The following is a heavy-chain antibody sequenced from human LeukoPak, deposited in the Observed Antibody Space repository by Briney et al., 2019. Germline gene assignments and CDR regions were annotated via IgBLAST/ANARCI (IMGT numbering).Heavy chain of an antibody. V-gene: IGHV1-2*06. D-gene: IGHD1-1*01. CDR3: ASEEESWNDCFDY. CDR2: INPNSGGT. J-gene: IGHJ4*02. CDR1: GYTFTGYY. Sequence: EASVKVSCKAPGYTFTGYYMHWVRQAPGQGLEWMGRINPNSGGTNYAQKFQGRVTMTRDTSISTAYMELSRLRSDDTAVYYCASEEESWNDCFDYWGQGTLVTVSS.